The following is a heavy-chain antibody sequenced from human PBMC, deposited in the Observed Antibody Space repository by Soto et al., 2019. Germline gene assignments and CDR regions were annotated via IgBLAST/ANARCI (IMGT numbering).Heavy chain of an antibody. CDR3: ARALGAGYANY. D-gene: IGHD3-9*01. J-gene: IGHJ4*02. V-gene: IGHV3-48*03. Sequence: GGSLRLSCAASGFTFSSYEMNWVRQAPGKGLEWVSYISSSGSTIYYADSVKGRFTISRDNAKNSLYLQMNSLRAEDTAVYYCARALGAGYANYWGQGTLVTVSS. CDR2: ISSSGSTI. CDR1: GFTFSSYE.